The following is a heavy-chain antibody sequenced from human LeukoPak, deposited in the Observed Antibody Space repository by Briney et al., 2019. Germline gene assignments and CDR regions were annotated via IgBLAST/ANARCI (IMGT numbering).Heavy chain of an antibody. Sequence: PSETLSLTCAVYGGSFSGYYWSWIRQPPGKGREWIGEINHSGSTNYNPSLKSRVTISVDTSKNQFSLKLSSVTAADTAVYYCARGGIFGVVFRFDYWGQGTLVTVSS. CDR3: ARGGIFGVVFRFDY. CDR1: GGSFSGYY. V-gene: IGHV4-34*01. J-gene: IGHJ4*02. CDR2: INHSGST. D-gene: IGHD3-3*01.